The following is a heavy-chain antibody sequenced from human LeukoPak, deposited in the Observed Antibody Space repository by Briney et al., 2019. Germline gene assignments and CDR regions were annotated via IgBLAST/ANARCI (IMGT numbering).Heavy chain of an antibody. D-gene: IGHD4-11*01. J-gene: IGHJ4*02. CDR3: ATSGYSNIDY. CDR1: GFVFSSNS. CDR2: ISSSSSTI. Sequence: PGGSLRLSCAASGFVFSSNSMIWVRQAPGKGLEWVSYISSSSSTIYYAGSVKGRFTISRDNAKNSLYLQMNSLRAEDTAVYYCATSGYSNIDYWDQGTLVTVSS. V-gene: IGHV3-48*04.